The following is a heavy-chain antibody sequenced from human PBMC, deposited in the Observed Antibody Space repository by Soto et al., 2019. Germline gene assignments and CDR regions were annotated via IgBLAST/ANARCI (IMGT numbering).Heavy chain of an antibody. Sequence: EVQLVESGGGLVQPGGSLRLSCAASGFTFSTYSMNWVRQAPGKGLEWVSYISPSSSTIYYADSVKGRFTISRDNAKNSLYLQMNSLRAEDTAVYYCARDLKVRGAGWFDPWGQGTLVTVSS. CDR3: ARDLKVRGAGWFDP. CDR1: GFTFSTYS. CDR2: ISPSSSTI. J-gene: IGHJ5*02. V-gene: IGHV3-48*01. D-gene: IGHD3-10*01.